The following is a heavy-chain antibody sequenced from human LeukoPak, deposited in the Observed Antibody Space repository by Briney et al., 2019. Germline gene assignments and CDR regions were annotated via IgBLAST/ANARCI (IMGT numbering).Heavy chain of an antibody. Sequence: PGGSLRLSCAASGFTVSSYSMNWVRQAPGKGLEWVSSISSSSSYIYYADSVKGRFTISRDNAKNSLYLQMNSLRAEDTAVYYCAREYGRYDTAMILYWGQGTLVTVSS. CDR2: ISSSSSYI. V-gene: IGHV3-21*01. D-gene: IGHD5-18*01. CDR3: AREYGRYDTAMILY. CDR1: GFTVSSYS. J-gene: IGHJ4*02.